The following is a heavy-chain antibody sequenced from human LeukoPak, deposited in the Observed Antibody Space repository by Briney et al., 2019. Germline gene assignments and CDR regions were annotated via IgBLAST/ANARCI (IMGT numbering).Heavy chain of an antibody. J-gene: IGHJ4*02. CDR3: ARDGRWFGELTLDY. Sequence: SGTLSLTCTVSGGSISSSSYYWGWVRQPPGKGLEWIGSIYYSGSTYYNPSLKSRVTISVDTSKNQFSLKLSSVTAADTAVYYCARDGRWFGELTLDYWGQGTLVTVSS. CDR1: GGSISSSSYY. D-gene: IGHD3-10*01. CDR2: IYYSGST. V-gene: IGHV4-39*07.